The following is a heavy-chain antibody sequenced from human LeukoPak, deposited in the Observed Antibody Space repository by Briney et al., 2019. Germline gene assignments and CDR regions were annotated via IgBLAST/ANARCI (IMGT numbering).Heavy chain of an antibody. CDR1: GFTFRSYS. V-gene: IGHV3-21*01. J-gene: IGHJ4*02. D-gene: IGHD3-22*01. CDR3: ARWYDYDSKGYNYYFDY. CDR2: ISSSSSYI. Sequence: GSLRLSCEASGFTFRSYSMNWVRQAPGKGLEWVSSISSSSSYIYYADSVKGRFTISRDNAKNSVYLQMNSLRAEDTAVYYCARWYDYDSKGYNYYFDYWGQGTLVTVSS.